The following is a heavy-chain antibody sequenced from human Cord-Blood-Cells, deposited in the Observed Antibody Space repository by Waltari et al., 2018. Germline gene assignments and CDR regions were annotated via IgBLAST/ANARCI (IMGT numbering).Heavy chain of an antibody. CDR3: AREGGYCTNGVCYTGAAFDI. D-gene: IGHD2-8*01. J-gene: IGHJ3*02. V-gene: IGHV1-69*06. CDR2: IIPIFGTA. CDR1: GGTFSSYA. Sequence: QVQLVQSGAEVKKPGSSVKGSCKASGGTFSSYAISWVRQALGHGLEWMGGIIPIFGTANYAQKFQGRVTVTADKSTSTAYMELSSLRSEDTAVYYCAREGGYCTNGVCYTGAAFDIWGQGTMVTVSS.